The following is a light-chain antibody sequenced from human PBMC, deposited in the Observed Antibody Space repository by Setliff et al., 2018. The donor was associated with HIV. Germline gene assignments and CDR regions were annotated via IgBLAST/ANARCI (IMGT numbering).Light chain of an antibody. J-gene: IGLJ1*01. CDR3: SSYTSSDTPYG. V-gene: IGLV2-14*02. Sequence: QSALTQPASVSGSPGQSITISCTGISNDIGRDYRVSWCHQHPGKAPNLILYEDTQRPSGVSNRGAGSRSGNTAALTISGLQAEDEADYYCSSYTSSDTPYGVGTGTKVTVL. CDR1: SNDIGRDYR. CDR2: EDT.